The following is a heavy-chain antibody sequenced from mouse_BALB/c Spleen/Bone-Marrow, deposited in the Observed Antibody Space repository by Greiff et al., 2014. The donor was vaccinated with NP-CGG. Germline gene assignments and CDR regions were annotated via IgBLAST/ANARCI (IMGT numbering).Heavy chain of an antibody. Sequence: VQLQQSGAELVKPGASVKLSCTASGFNIKETYMHWVKQRPEQGLEGIGRIDPANGNTKYDPKFQGKATITADTSSNTAYLQLSSLTSEDTAVYYCASYRYGWYFDVWGAGTTVTVSS. J-gene: IGHJ1*01. CDR1: GFNIKETY. V-gene: IGHV14-3*02. CDR3: ASYRYGWYFDV. D-gene: IGHD2-14*01. CDR2: IDPANGNT.